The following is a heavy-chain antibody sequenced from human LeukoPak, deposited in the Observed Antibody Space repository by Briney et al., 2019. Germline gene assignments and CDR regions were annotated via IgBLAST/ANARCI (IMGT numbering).Heavy chain of an antibody. J-gene: IGHJ6*03. V-gene: IGHV1-69*05. CDR3: ARSRSGTGPRKYYYYYMDV. CDR2: IIPIFGTA. D-gene: IGHD6-25*01. Sequence: SVKVSCKASDYTFTTFDISWVRQAPGQGLEWMGGIIPIFGTANYAQKFQGRVTITTDESTSTAYMELSSLRSEDTAVYYCARSRSGTGPRKYYYYYMDVWGKGTTVTVSS. CDR1: DYTFTTFD.